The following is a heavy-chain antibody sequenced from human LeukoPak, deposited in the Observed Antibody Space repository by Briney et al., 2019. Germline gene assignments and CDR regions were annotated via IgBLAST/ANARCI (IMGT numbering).Heavy chain of an antibody. CDR2: ISWNSGSI. J-gene: IGHJ4*02. CDR1: GFTFDDYA. D-gene: IGHD6-19*01. V-gene: IGHV3-9*01. Sequence: PGGSLRLSCAASGFTFDDYAMHWVRQAPGKGLEWVSGISWNSGSIGYADSVKGRFTISRDSAKNSLYLQMNSLRAEDTALYYCAKDRAEGSSGWYYFDYWGQGTLVTVPS. CDR3: AKDRAEGSSGWYYFDY.